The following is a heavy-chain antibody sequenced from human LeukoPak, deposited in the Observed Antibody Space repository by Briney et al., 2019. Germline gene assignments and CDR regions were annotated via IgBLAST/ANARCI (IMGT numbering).Heavy chain of an antibody. V-gene: IGHV4-31*03. Sequence: PSETLSLTCTVSGGSISSSSYYWGWIRQPPGKGLEWIGYIYYSGSTYYNPSLKSRVTISVDTSKNQFSLKLSSVTAADTAVYYCARSKTYYYDSSGFPSYYYGMDVWGQGTTVTVSS. CDR2: IYYSGST. CDR1: GGSISSSSYY. D-gene: IGHD3-22*01. J-gene: IGHJ6*02. CDR3: ARSKTYYYDSSGFPSYYYGMDV.